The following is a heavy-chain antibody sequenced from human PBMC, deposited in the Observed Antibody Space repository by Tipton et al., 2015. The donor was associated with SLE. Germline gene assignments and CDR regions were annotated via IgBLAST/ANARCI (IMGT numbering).Heavy chain of an antibody. CDR2: VNPSGGST. J-gene: IGHJ4*02. Sequence: QVQLVQSGAEVKKPGASVKVSCKASGYTFTSYYIHWVRQAPGQGLEWMGLVNPSGGSTSYGQKFQGRVTMTRDTSTSTVYMDLSSLRSEDTAVYYCARDPAPAGDRLDFWGQGTLVIVSS. V-gene: IGHV1-46*01. D-gene: IGHD3-16*01. CDR3: ARDPAPAGDRLDF. CDR1: GYTFTSYY.